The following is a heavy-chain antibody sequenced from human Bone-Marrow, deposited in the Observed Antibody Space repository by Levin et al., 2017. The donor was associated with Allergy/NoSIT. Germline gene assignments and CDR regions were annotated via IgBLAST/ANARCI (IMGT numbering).Heavy chain of an antibody. CDR1: GFTFSSYA. Sequence: GGSLRLSCAASGFTFSSYAMHWVRQAPGKGLEWVAVISYDGSNKYYADSVKGRFTISRDNSKNTLYLQMNSLRAEDTAVYYCARVSTLTGSSWYEEGAFDIWGQGTMVTVSS. D-gene: IGHD6-13*01. CDR3: ARVSTLTGSSWYEEGAFDI. CDR2: ISYDGSNK. V-gene: IGHV3-30-3*01. J-gene: IGHJ3*02.